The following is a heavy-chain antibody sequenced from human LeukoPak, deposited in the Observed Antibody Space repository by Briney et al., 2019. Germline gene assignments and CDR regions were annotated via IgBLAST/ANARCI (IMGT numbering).Heavy chain of an antibody. CDR1: GFTFSSYG. CDR2: IWYDGSNK. V-gene: IGHV3-33*01. J-gene: IGHJ6*02. D-gene: IGHD6-19*01. Sequence: GGSLRLSCAASGFTFSSYGMHWVRQAPGKGLEWVAVIWYDGSNKYYADSVKGRLTISRDNSKNTLYLQMNSLRAEDTAVYYCARGSVAVAGTTYYYGMDVWGQGTTVTVSS. CDR3: ARGSVAVAGTTYYYGMDV.